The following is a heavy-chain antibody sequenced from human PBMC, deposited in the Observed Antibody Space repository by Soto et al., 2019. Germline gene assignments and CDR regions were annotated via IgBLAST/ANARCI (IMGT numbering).Heavy chain of an antibody. CDR3: ARVQRTQYYFDY. D-gene: IGHD2-15*01. CDR1: GITFSIYS. Sequence: GGSLRLSCAASGITFSIYSMNWVRQAPGKGLEWVSSISSSSSYIYYGESVEGRFTISRDNSKNTLYLQMNSLRAEDTAVYYCARVQRTQYYFDYWGQGTLVTVSS. CDR2: ISSSSSYI. V-gene: IGHV3-21*01. J-gene: IGHJ4*02.